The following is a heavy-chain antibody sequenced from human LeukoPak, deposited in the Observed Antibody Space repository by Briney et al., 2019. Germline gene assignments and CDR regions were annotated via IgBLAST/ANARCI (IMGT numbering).Heavy chain of an antibody. D-gene: IGHD3-10*01. V-gene: IGHV1-69*13. J-gene: IGHJ6*02. CDR1: GGTFSSYA. CDR2: IIPIFGTA. Sequence: SVKVSCKASGGTFSSYAISWVRQAPGQGLEWMGGIIPIFGTANYAQKFQGRVTITADESTSTAYMGLSSLRSEDTAVYYCARLVVPGASYGMDVWGQGTTVTVSS. CDR3: ARLVVPGASYGMDV.